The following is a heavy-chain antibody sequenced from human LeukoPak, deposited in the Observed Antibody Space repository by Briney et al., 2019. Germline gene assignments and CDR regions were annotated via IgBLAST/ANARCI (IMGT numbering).Heavy chain of an antibody. D-gene: IGHD3-3*01. CDR1: GFTFSSYG. CDR2: ISGSGGST. Sequence: GGSLRLSCAASGFTFSSYGMSWVRQAPGKGLEWVSAISGSGGSTYYADSVKGRFTISRDNSKNTLYLQMNSLRAEDTAVYYCANAIAYYDSWSGYYTWGGGFDYWGQGTLVTVSS. V-gene: IGHV3-23*01. J-gene: IGHJ4*02. CDR3: ANAIAYYDSWSGYYTWGGGFDY.